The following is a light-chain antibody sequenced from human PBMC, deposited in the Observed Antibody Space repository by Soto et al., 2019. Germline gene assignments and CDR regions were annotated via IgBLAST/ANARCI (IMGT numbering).Light chain of an antibody. CDR3: QQYNNWPLT. CDR1: QSVSSSY. V-gene: IGKV3-15*01. J-gene: IGKJ4*01. Sequence: EIVLTQSTGTLSLSPGERATLSCRASQSVSSSYLAWYQQKPGQAPRLLFYGASTRATGIPARFSGSGSGTEFTLTISSLQSEDFAVYYCQQYNNWPLTFGGGTKVDIK. CDR2: GAS.